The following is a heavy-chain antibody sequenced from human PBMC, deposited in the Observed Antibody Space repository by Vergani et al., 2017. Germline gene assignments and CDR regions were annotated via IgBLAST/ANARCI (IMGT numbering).Heavy chain of an antibody. D-gene: IGHD1-1*01. CDR2: VKWNGDSS. J-gene: IGHJ1*01. Sequence: EVQLVESGGGVVRPGGSLRLSCAASGFTFGDYDMNWVRQAPGKGLEWVSRVKWNGDSSVYADSVKGRFTISRDNSKSTLYLQMNSLRTEDTAVYYCATKSCGTPGCQIGYFREWGQGTLVTVSS. V-gene: IGHV3-20*04. CDR1: GFTFGDYD. CDR3: ATKSCGTPGCQIGYFRE.